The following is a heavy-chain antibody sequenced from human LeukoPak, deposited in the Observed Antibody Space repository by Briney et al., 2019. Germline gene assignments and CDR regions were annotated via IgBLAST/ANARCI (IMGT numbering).Heavy chain of an antibody. J-gene: IGHJ4*02. Sequence: ASVKVSCKASGYTFTSYDINWVRQATGQGLEWMGWMNPNSGNTGYAQKFQGGVTMTRNTSISTAYMELSSLRSEDTAVNYWARGRLGATTSYWGQGTLVTVSS. CDR3: ARGRLGATTSY. D-gene: IGHD1-26*01. V-gene: IGHV1-8*01. CDR2: MNPNSGNT. CDR1: GYTFTSYD.